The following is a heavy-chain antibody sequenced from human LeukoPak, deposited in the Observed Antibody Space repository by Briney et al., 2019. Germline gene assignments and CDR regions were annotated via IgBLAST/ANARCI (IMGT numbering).Heavy chain of an antibody. J-gene: IGHJ6*02. CDR3: ARDSSSGCASYYYNGMDV. CDR1: GGSISSSSYY. CDR2: IYYSGST. Sequence: SETLSLTCTVSGGSISSSSYYWGWIRQPPGKGLEWIGSIYYSGSTYYNPSLKSRVTISVDTSKNQFSLKLSSVTAADTAVYFCARDSSSGCASYYYNGMDVWGQGTTVTVSS. D-gene: IGHD6-19*01. V-gene: IGHV4-39*02.